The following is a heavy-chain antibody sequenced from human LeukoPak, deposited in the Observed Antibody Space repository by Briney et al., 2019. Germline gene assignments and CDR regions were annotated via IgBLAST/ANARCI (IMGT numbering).Heavy chain of an antibody. CDR3: ARRGSHGYSYGYDY. J-gene: IGHJ4*02. CDR2: INPNSGGT. CDR1: GYTFNGFY. D-gene: IGHD5-18*01. Sequence: ASVKVSCKASGYTFNGFYLHWVRQAPGQGLEWMGWINPNSGGTNYAQKFQGRVTMTRDTSISTAYMELSRLRSDDTAVYYCARRGSHGYSYGYDYWGQGTLGTVSS. V-gene: IGHV1-2*02.